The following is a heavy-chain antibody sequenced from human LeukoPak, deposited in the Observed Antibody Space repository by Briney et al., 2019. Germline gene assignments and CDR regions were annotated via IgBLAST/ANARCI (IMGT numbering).Heavy chain of an antibody. CDR1: GYTFTSYY. Sequence: ASVKVSCKASGYTFTSYYMHWVRQAPGQGLEWMGWINPNSGGTNYAQKFQGRVTMTRDTSISTAYMELSRLRSDDTAVYYCARDGDPYYYDSSGYLHPLRYWGQGTLVTVSS. D-gene: IGHD3-22*01. CDR3: ARDGDPYYYDSSGYLHPLRY. CDR2: INPNSGGT. J-gene: IGHJ4*02. V-gene: IGHV1-2*02.